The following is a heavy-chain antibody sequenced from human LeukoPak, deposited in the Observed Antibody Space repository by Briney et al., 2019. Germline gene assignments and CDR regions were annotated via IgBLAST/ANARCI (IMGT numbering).Heavy chain of an antibody. D-gene: IGHD3-3*02. CDR3: ARGLLVLASSSQFDP. CDR1: GYTFTGYY. V-gene: IGHV1-2*06. Sequence: ASVKVSCKASGYTFTGYYMHWVRQAPGQGLEWMGRINPNSGGTNYAQKFQGRVTMTRDTSISTAYMELSSLRSEDTAVYYCARGLLVLASSSQFDPWGQGTLVTVSS. J-gene: IGHJ5*02. CDR2: INPNSGGT.